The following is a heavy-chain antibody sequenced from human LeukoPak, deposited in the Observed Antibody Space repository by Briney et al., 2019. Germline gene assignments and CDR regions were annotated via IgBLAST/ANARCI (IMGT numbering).Heavy chain of an antibody. CDR2: IYYSGCT. V-gene: IGHV4-39*01. Sequence: SETLSLTCTVSGGSISTSSYYWGWIRQPPGKGLEWIGCIYYSGCTYYNPSLKSRVTISVDTSKNQSPLKLSSVTAADTTVYYRARQTGGYYDSSGYPTPSSFDYWGQGTLVTVSS. CDR3: ARQTGGYYDSSGYPTPSSFDY. CDR1: GGSISTSSYY. J-gene: IGHJ4*02. D-gene: IGHD3-22*01.